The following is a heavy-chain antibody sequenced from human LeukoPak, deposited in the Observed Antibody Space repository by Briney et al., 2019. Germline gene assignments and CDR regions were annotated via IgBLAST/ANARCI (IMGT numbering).Heavy chain of an antibody. D-gene: IGHD3-3*01. Sequence: GGSLRLSCAASKFTFSNYGMHWVRQAPGKGLEWVAVISHDGITKYYAASVRGRFTISTDNSKNTLYMQMNSLRAEDTAVYYCAREPVPGVPNYFDYWGQGTLVTVSS. J-gene: IGHJ4*02. CDR1: KFTFSNYG. CDR3: AREPVPGVPNYFDY. V-gene: IGHV3-30*03. CDR2: ISHDGITK.